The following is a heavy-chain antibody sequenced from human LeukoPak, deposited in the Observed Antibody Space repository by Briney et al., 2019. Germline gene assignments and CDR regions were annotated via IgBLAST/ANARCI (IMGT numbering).Heavy chain of an antibody. CDR3: ARDAGSYYATYYFDY. J-gene: IGHJ4*02. D-gene: IGHD3-10*01. Sequence: PSETLSLTCTVSGYSISSGYYWAWIRQPPGKGLEWIWRILHSASTYYNPSLKSRVTRSVDTSKNQFSLKLSSVTAADTAVYYCARDAGSYYATYYFDYWGQGTLVTVSS. CDR1: GYSISSGYY. V-gene: IGHV4-38-2*02. CDR2: ILHSAST.